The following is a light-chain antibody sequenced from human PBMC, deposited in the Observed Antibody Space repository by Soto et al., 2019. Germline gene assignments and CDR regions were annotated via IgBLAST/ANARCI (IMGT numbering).Light chain of an antibody. Sequence: EIVMTQSPATLSVSPGERVTLSCRASQSVSSNLAWYQQKPGQAPRLLIYGASTRATGIPARFGGSGSGTDFTLTISSLQSEDFAVYFCQQYNNWPPWTFGQGTKVEIK. V-gene: IGKV3-15*01. CDR2: GAS. J-gene: IGKJ1*01. CDR3: QQYNNWPPWT. CDR1: QSVSSN.